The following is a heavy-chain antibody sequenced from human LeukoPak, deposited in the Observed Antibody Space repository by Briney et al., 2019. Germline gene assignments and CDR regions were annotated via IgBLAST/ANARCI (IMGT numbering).Heavy chain of an antibody. CDR1: GFTFSSYS. CDR3: ARGYSSSWSIFDY. V-gene: IGHV3-21*01. Sequence: GGSLRLACAASGFTFSSYSMNWVRQAPGKGLEWVSSISSSSSYIYYADSVKGRFTISRDNAKNSLYLQMNSLRAEDTAVYYCARGYSSSWSIFDYWGQGTLVTVSS. CDR2: ISSSSSYI. J-gene: IGHJ4*02. D-gene: IGHD6-13*01.